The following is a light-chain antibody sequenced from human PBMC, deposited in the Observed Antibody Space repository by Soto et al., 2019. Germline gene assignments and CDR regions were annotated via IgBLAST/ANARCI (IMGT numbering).Light chain of an antibody. CDR3: QQYGGSPRYT. V-gene: IGKV3-20*01. Sequence: EIVLTQSPGTLSLSPGEKATLSCRASQSVSSTYLAWYQQKPGRAPRLLIYGASSRATGIPDRFSGSGSGTDFTLTISSLEPEDFAVYYCQQYGGSPRYTFGQGTKLEIK. J-gene: IGKJ2*01. CDR1: QSVSSTY. CDR2: GAS.